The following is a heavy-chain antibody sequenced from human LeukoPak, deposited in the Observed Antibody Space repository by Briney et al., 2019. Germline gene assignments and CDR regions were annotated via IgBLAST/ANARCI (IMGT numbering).Heavy chain of an antibody. D-gene: IGHD3-10*01. CDR1: GFTFSSYG. V-gene: IGHV3-33*01. Sequence: PGGSLRLSCAASGFTFSSYGMHWVRQAPGKGLEWVAVIWYDGSNKYYADSVKGRFTISRDNSKNTLYLQMNSLRAEDTAVYYCATTFMVRGAYFDYWGQGTLVTVSS. CDR2: IWYDGSNK. J-gene: IGHJ4*02. CDR3: ATTFMVRGAYFDY.